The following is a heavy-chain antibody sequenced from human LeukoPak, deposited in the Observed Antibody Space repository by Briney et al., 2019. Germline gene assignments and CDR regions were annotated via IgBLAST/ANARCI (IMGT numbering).Heavy chain of an antibody. CDR3: ARPKDYGDYRFDY. J-gene: IGHJ4*02. CDR2: IWYDGSNK. CDR1: GFTFSSYG. D-gene: IGHD4-17*01. V-gene: IGHV3-33*01. Sequence: GGSLRLSCAASGFTFSSYGMHWVRQAPGKGLEWVAVIWYDGSNKYYADSVKGRFTISRDNSKNTLYLQMNSLRAEDTAVYYCARPKDYGDYRFDYWGQGTLVTVSS.